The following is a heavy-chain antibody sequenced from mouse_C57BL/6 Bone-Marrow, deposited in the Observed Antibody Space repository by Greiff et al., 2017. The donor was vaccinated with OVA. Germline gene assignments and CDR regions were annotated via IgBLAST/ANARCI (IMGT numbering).Heavy chain of an antibody. V-gene: IGHV1-59*01. J-gene: IGHJ2*01. CDR1: GYTFTSYW. CDR2: IDPSDSYT. D-gene: IGHD2-1*01. CDR3: ARVMVLYYVDY. Sequence: QVQLQQPGAELVRPGTSVKLSCKASGYTFTSYWMHWVKQRPGQGLEWIGVIDPSDSYTNYNQKFKGKATLTVDTSSSTAYMQLSSLTSGDSAVYYCARVMVLYYVDYWGQGTTLTVSS.